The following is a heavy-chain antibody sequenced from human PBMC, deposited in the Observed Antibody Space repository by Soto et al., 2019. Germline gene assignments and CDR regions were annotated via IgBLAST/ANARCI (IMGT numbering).Heavy chain of an antibody. V-gene: IGHV3-21*06. CDR1: GFTFTRYS. D-gene: IGHD3-10*01. CDR3: AREPGDLTSTFDS. CDR2: ISSTTNYI. J-gene: IGHJ4*02. Sequence: EVQLVESGGGLVKPGGSLRLSCAASGFTFTRYSMNWVRQAPGKGLEWVSSISSTTNYIYYGDSMKGRFTISRDNAKNSLYLKINSRRAEDRVVYSWAREPGDLTSTFDSWGQGTLVPVSS.